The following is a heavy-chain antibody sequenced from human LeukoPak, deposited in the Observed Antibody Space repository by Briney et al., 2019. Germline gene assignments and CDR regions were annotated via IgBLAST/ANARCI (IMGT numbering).Heavy chain of an antibody. D-gene: IGHD4-17*01. V-gene: IGHV1-2*02. CDR3: AFDYGDYKGALY. J-gene: IGHJ4*02. Sequence: ASVKVSCKASGYTFTGYYMHWVRQAPGQGLEWMGWINPNSGGTNYAQKFQGRVTMTRDTSISTAYMELSRLRSDDTAVYYCAFDYGDYKGALYWGQGTLVTVSS. CDR1: GYTFTGYY. CDR2: INPNSGGT.